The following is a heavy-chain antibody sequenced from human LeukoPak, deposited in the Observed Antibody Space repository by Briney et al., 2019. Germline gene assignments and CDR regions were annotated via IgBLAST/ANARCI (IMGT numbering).Heavy chain of an antibody. Sequence: SVKVSCKTSGGTFHNSAISWVRQAPGQGLEWLGGIMPLFGTEGYAQKFQGRVTITKDEPTRTVYLELTSLTSDDTAVYYCARDVHGDYGSGWFDPWGQGALVSVSS. CDR2: IMPLFGTE. D-gene: IGHD4-17*01. J-gene: IGHJ5*02. CDR1: GGTFHNSA. V-gene: IGHV1-69*05. CDR3: ARDVHGDYGSGWFDP.